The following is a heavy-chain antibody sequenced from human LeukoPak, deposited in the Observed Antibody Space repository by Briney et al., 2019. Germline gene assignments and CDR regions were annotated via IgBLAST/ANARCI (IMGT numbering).Heavy chain of an antibody. Sequence: GGSLRLSCAASGFTFSSYGMHWVGQAPGKGLGWVAFIRYDGSNKYYADSVKGRFTISRDNSKNTLYLQMNSLRAEDTAVYYCAKGWGPIVVVPAAYDAFDIWGQGTMVTVSS. J-gene: IGHJ3*02. CDR2: IRYDGSNK. V-gene: IGHV3-30*02. CDR3: AKGWGPIVVVPAAYDAFDI. CDR1: GFTFSSYG. D-gene: IGHD2-2*01.